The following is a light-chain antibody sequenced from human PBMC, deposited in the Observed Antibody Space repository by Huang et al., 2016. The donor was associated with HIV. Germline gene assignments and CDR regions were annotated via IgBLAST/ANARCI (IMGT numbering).Light chain of an antibody. CDR3: QQFDNVPYS. CDR2: DAT. CDR1: QDISNY. J-gene: IGKJ2*03. V-gene: IGKV1-33*01. Sequence: DIQMTQSPSSLSASIGDRVTITCQAGQDISNYLNWYQQKPGKAPKVLLYDATNSEAGVPSRFSGSGSGTDFTLTISRLQPEDFATYYCQQFDNVPYSFGQGTRLEIK.